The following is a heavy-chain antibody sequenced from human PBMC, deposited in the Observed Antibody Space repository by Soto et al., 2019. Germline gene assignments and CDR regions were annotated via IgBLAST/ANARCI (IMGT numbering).Heavy chain of an antibody. CDR3: AGGPDYYDSSGYYYFDY. CDR2: IYQSGST. D-gene: IGHD3-22*01. V-gene: IGHV4-30-2*01. Sequence: QLQLQESGSGLVTPSQTLSLTCAVSGVSISSGGYSWSWIRQPPGKGLEWIGYIYQSGSTYYNPSLKSRVTISVDRSKKQFSLKLSSVTAADTAVYYCAGGPDYYDSSGYYYFDYWGQRTLVTVSS. J-gene: IGHJ4*02. CDR1: GVSISSGGYS.